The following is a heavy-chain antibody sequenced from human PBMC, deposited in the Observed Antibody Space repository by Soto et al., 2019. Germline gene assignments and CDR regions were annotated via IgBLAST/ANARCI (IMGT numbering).Heavy chain of an antibody. CDR2: INSDGSST. Sequence: GGSLRLSCAASGFTFSSYWMHWVRQAPGKGLVWVSRINSDGSSTSYADSVKGRFTISRDNAKNTLYLQMNSLRAEDTAVYYCARVAAYYDFWSGPYGMDVWGQGTTVTVSS. CDR3: ARVAAYYDFWSGPYGMDV. V-gene: IGHV3-74*01. CDR1: GFTFSSYW. D-gene: IGHD3-3*01. J-gene: IGHJ6*02.